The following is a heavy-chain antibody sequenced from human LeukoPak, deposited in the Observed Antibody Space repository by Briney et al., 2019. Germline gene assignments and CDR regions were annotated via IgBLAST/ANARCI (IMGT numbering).Heavy chain of an antibody. CDR2: IKLDGSEK. Sequence: GSLRLSCAASGFTFSSYWMTWVRQAPGRGLEWVANIKLDGSEKYYVGSVTGRFTISRDDAKNSLFLQMNSLRAEDTAVYFCARIHSINYYFDYWGQGTLVTVSS. D-gene: IGHD3-3*02. V-gene: IGHV3-7*01. CDR1: GFTFSSYW. J-gene: IGHJ4*02. CDR3: ARIHSINYYFDY.